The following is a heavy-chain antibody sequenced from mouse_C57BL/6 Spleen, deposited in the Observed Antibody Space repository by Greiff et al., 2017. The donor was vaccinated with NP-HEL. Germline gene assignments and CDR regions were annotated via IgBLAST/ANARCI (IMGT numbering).Heavy chain of an antibody. CDR3: ERWAYDSNYPYAMDY. CDR2: IDPSDSET. J-gene: IGHJ4*01. CDR1: GYTFTSYW. D-gene: IGHD2-5*01. Sequence: QVQLQQPGAELVRPGSSVKLSCKASGYTFTSYWMHWVKQRPIQGLEWIGNIDPSDSETPYNQKFKDKATLTVDKSSSTAYMQLSSLTSEDSAVYYVERWAYDSNYPYAMDYWGQGTSVTVSS. V-gene: IGHV1-52*01.